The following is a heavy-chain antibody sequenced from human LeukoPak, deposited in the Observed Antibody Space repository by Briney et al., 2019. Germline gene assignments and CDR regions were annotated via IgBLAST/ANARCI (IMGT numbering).Heavy chain of an antibody. J-gene: IGHJ5*02. V-gene: IGHV4-39*01. Sequence: SETLSLTCTVSGASISSSSYYWGWIRQPPGKGLEWIGNIYYSGSTYYNPALKSRFTISVERTKNKFSGKLRSVTDADTAVYYCARRPSMAASENWFDPWGQGTLVTVSS. D-gene: IGHD5-24*01. CDR1: GASISSSSYY. CDR3: ARRPSMAASENWFDP. CDR2: IYYSGST.